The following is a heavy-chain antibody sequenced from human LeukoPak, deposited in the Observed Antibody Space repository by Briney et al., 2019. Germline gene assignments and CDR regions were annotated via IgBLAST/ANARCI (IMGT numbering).Heavy chain of an antibody. J-gene: IGHJ2*01. CDR1: GFIFDDYA. V-gene: IGHV3-9*01. D-gene: IGHD3-10*01. Sequence: GGSLRLSCAASGFIFDDYAMHWVRQAPGKGLEWVSTINWNSGTLAYADSVKGRFTISRDNAKNSLYLQMNSLGTEDTALYYCARGLGGDQGYFDLWGRGTLATVSS. CDR2: INWNSGTL. CDR3: ARGLGGDQGYFDL.